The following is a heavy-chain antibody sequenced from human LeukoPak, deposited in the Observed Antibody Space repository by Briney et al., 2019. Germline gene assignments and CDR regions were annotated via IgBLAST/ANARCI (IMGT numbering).Heavy chain of an antibody. CDR1: GGTFSSYA. V-gene: IGHV1-69*04. Sequence: SVKVSCKASGGTFSSYAISWVRQAPGQGLEWMGRIIPILGIANYALKFQGRVTITADKSTSTAYMELSSLRSEDTAVYYCARAMVYAISWFDPWGQGTLVTVSS. J-gene: IGHJ5*02. CDR2: IIPILGIA. CDR3: ARAMVYAISWFDP. D-gene: IGHD2-8*01.